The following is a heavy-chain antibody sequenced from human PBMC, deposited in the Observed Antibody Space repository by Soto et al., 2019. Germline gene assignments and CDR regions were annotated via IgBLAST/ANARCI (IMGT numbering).Heavy chain of an antibody. D-gene: IGHD2-8*01. CDR1: GYTLPNYS. J-gene: IGHJ4*02. V-gene: IGHV1-3*01. CDR2: INPGSGYT. CDR3: TRDLNGGNPFDY. Sequence: QVQFVQSGAEVKKPGASVRLSCKPSGYTLPNYSIQWVRQAAGQGLQWLGWINPGSGYTEYSQRFQGRVTLSRDHSASTFYMDLTSLTSEDTAVYFCTRDLNGGNPFDYWGQGTLVTVSS.